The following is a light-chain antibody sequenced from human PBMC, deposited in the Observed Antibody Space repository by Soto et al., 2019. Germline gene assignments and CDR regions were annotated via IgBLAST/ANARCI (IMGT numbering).Light chain of an antibody. J-gene: IGKJ2*01. CDR3: QQYNNWPPMYT. CDR1: QSVSSN. CDR2: GAS. V-gene: IGKV3-15*01. Sequence: EIVMTQSPATLSVSPGERASLSCRGSQSVSSNLAWYQQKPGQAPRLLIYGASTRATGIPARFSGSGSGTEFTLTISSPQSEDLAVYYCQQYNNWPPMYTFGQGTKLEIK.